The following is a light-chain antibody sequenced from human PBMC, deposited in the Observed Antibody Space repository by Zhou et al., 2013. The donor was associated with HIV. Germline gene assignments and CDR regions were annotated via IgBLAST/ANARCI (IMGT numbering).Light chain of an antibody. V-gene: IGKV1-39*01. CDR3: LQHNVYPWT. CDR2: AAS. Sequence: DFQMTQSPSSLSASVGDRVTITCRASQSISSYLNWYQQKPGKAPKLLIYAASSLQSGVPSRFSGSGSGTDFTLTIDSLQPEDFATYYCLQHNVYPWTFGRGTRVDIK. J-gene: IGKJ1*01. CDR1: QSISSY.